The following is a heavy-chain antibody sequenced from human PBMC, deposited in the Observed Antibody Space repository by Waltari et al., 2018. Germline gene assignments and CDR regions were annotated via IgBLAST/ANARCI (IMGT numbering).Heavy chain of an antibody. J-gene: IGHJ4*02. CDR3: AKGRSYDSSGYYYGD. D-gene: IGHD3-22*01. CDR2: GWYDGTNK. CDR1: GFTFRSYG. V-gene: IGHV3-33*06. Sequence: QVQLVESGGGVVQPGRSLRLSCAASGFTFRSYGMHWVRQAPGKGLEGVAVGWYDGTNKYYADSVKGRFTISRDNSKNTLNLQMNSLRVEDTAVYYCAKGRSYDSSGYYYGDWGQGTLVTVSS.